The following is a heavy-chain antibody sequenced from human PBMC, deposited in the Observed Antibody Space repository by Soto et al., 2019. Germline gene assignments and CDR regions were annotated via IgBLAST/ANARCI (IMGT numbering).Heavy chain of an antibody. CDR3: ARAISCSWYRKYYFDY. D-gene: IGHD6-13*01. J-gene: IGHJ4*02. CDR1: GFTFSSYG. V-gene: IGHV3-33*01. CDR2: IWYDGSNK. Sequence: GGSLRLSCAASGFTFSSYGMHWVRQAPGKGLEWVAVIWYDGSNKYYADSVKGRFTISRDNSKNTLYLQMNSLRAEDTAVYYCARAISCSWYRKYYFDYWGQGTRVTVSS.